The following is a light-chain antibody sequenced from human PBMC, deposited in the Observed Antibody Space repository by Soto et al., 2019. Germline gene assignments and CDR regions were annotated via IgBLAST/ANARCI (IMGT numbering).Light chain of an antibody. CDR2: RAS. J-gene: IGKJ2*01. CDR3: QHYNNWPYT. Sequence: EIVMTQSPATLSVSPGERATLSCRASQDIKFNLAWYQQKPGQAPRLLISRASTRATGFPSRFSGSGSGTEFTLTISSLQSEDSAVYYCQHYNNWPYTFGLGTKLEIK. V-gene: IGKV3-15*01. CDR1: QDIKFN.